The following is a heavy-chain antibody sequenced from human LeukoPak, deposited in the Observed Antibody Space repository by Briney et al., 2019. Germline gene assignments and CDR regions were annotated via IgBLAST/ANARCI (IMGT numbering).Heavy chain of an antibody. D-gene: IGHD1-14*01. V-gene: IGHV4-4*07. CDR3: ARDIPSPEFYPYYFDY. Sequence: SETLSLTCTVSGGSISSYYWSWIRQPAGKGLEWIGRIYTSGSTNYNPSLKSRVTMSVDTSKNQFSLKLSSVTAADTAVYYCARDIPSPEFYPYYFDYWGQGTLVTVSS. J-gene: IGHJ4*02. CDR1: GGSISSYY. CDR2: IYTSGST.